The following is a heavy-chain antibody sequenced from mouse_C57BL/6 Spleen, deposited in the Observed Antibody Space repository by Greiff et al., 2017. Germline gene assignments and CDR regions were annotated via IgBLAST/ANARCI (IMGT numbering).Heavy chain of an antibody. D-gene: IGHD3-3*01. J-gene: IGHJ2*01. V-gene: IGHV1-69*01. CDR2: VDPSDSYT. Sequence: QVQLQQPGAELVMPGASVKLSCKASGYTFTSYWMHWVKQRPGQGLEWIGEVDPSDSYTNYNQKFKGKSTLNVDKSSSTAYMQLSSLTSEDSAVYYCARWAGNYVDYWGQGTTLTVSS. CDR1: GYTFTSYW. CDR3: ARWAGNYVDY.